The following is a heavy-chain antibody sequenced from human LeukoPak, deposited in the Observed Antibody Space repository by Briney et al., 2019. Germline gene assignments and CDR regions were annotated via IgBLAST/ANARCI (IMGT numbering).Heavy chain of an antibody. J-gene: IGHJ4*02. CDR3: ARAIVATINPFDY. V-gene: IGHV3-21*01. D-gene: IGHD5-12*01. Sequence: GGSLRLSCAASGFTFSSYSMNWVRQAPGKGLEWVSSISSSSSYIYYADSVKGRFTISRDNAKNSLYLQMNSMRADDTAVYYCARAIVATINPFDYWGQGNLVTVSS. CDR2: ISSSSSYI. CDR1: GFTFSSYS.